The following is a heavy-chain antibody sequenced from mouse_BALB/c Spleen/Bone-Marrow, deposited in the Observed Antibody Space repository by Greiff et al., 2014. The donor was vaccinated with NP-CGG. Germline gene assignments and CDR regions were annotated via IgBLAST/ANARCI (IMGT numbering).Heavy chain of an antibody. J-gene: IGHJ4*01. CDR3: ARRGGNYVWYAMDY. V-gene: IGHV4-1*02. Sequence: DVQLVESGGGLVQPGGSLKVSCAASGFDFSGYWMSWVRQAPGKGLEWIGEINPDSSTINYTPSLKDKFIISRDNAKNTLYLQMSKVRSEDTALYYCARRGGNYVWYAMDYWGQGTSVTVSS. D-gene: IGHD2-1*01. CDR2: INPDSSTI. CDR1: GFDFSGYW.